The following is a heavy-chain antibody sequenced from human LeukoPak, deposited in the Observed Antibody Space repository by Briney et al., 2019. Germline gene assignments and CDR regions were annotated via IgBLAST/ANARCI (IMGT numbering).Heavy chain of an antibody. CDR1: GFALSSHW. J-gene: IGHJ4*02. V-gene: IGHV3-21*01. CDR2: FGTRSTSI. Sequence: GGSLRLSCAASGFALSSHWMNWIRQAPGKGLEWVSSFGTRSTSIYHAGSVKGRFAISRDNAKNSLYLQMNSLRAEDTALYYCAREVSEGFDFWGQGTLVTVSS. D-gene: IGHD3-22*01. CDR3: AREVSEGFDF.